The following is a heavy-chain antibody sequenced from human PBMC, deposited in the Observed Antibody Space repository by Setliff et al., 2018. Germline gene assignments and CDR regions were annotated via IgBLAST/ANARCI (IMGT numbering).Heavy chain of an antibody. CDR3: ARGRAGHSGH. CDR1: GGSISSGGYY. CDR2: IYYSGST. V-gene: IGHV4-31*03. D-gene: IGHD6-19*01. Sequence: SETLSLTCTVSGGSISSGGYYWSWIRQHPGKGLEWIGYIYYSGSTSHYNPSLKSRVTISVDTSKNQFSLKLSSVTAADTAVYYCARGRAGHSGHWGQGTLVTVSS. J-gene: IGHJ4*02.